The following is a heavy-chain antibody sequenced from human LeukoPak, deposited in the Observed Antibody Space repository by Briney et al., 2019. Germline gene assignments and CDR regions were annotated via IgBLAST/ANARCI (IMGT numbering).Heavy chain of an antibody. D-gene: IGHD5-24*01. V-gene: IGHV3-48*03. J-gene: IGHJ3*02. CDR3: ARARWLQMLGAFDI. Sequence: PGGSLRLSCAASGFTFSSYEMNWVRQAPGKGLEWVSYISSSGSTIYYADSVKGRFTISRDNAKNSLYLQMNSLRAEDTAVYYCARARWLQMLGAFDIWGQGTMVTVSS. CDR1: GFTFSSYE. CDR2: ISSSGSTI.